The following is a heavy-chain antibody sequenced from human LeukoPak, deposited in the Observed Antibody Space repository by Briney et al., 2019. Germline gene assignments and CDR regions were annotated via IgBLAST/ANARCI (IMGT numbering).Heavy chain of an antibody. CDR1: GFAFSTYG. CDR2: ISGSGGST. CDR3: AKEMVVAAALDY. D-gene: IGHD2-15*01. V-gene: IGHV3-23*01. Sequence: GGSLRLSCAASGFAFSTYGMSWVRQAPGKGLEWVSGISGSGGSTYYADSVQGRFTISRDNSKNSLYLQMNSLRTEDTALYYCAKEMVVAAALDYWGQGTLVTVSS. J-gene: IGHJ4*02.